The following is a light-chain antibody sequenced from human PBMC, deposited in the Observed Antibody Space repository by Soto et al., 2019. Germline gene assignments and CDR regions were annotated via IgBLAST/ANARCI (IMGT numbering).Light chain of an antibody. J-gene: IGKJ5*01. V-gene: IGKV3-20*01. CDR1: QSVPRSY. Sequence: IVLTQSPDTLSLSPGEGATLSCRATQSVPRSYLGWYQQRPGRAPRLLIYDVSNRATGIPDRFSGSESGTDYTLTISRLEPEDFAVYYCHQYAWSPLTFGQGTRLEI. CDR3: HQYAWSPLT. CDR2: DVS.